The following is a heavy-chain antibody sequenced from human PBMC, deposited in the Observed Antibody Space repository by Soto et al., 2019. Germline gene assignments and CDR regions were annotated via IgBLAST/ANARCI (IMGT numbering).Heavy chain of an antibody. CDR2: IYTSGST. CDR1: GGSISSYY. CDR3: ARRGRELSGFLGDYGMDV. V-gene: IGHV4-4*07. J-gene: IGHJ6*02. D-gene: IGHD3-3*01. Sequence: ETLSLTCTVSGGSISSYYWSWIRQPAGKGLEWIGRIYTSGSTNYNPSLKSRVTMSVDTSKNQFSLKLSSVTAADTAVYYCARRGRELSGFLGDYGMDVWGQGTTVTVSS.